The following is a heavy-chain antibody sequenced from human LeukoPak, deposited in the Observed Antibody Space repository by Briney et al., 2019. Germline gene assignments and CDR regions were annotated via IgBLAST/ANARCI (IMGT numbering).Heavy chain of an antibody. CDR1: GFTLSTYA. V-gene: IGHV3-48*03. D-gene: IGHD5-24*01. CDR2: ISSSSSTI. Sequence: GRSLRLSCAASGFTLSTYAMHWVRQAPGKGLEWVSFISSSSSTIHYADSVKGRFTTSRDDAKNSLSLQMNSLRVEDTAVYYCVRSADGHSDQWGQGTLVTVSS. CDR3: VRSADGHSDQ. J-gene: IGHJ4*02.